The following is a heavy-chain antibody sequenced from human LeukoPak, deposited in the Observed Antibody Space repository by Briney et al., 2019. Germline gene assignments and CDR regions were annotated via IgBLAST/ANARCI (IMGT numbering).Heavy chain of an antibody. CDR3: TTFRRYNWNDEYYYYYYYMDV. V-gene: IGHV3-15*01. Sequence: GGSLRLSCAASGFTFSNAWMSWVRQAPGKGLEWVGRIKSKTDGGTTDYAAPVKGRFTISRDDSKHTLYLQMNSLKTEDTAVYYCTTFRRYNWNDEYYYYYYYMDVWGKGTTVTVSS. D-gene: IGHD1-1*01. CDR1: GFTFSNAW. CDR2: IKSKTDGGTT. J-gene: IGHJ6*03.